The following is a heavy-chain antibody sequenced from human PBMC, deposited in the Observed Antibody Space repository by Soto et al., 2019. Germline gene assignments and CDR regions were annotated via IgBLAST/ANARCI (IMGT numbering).Heavy chain of an antibody. CDR2: INHSGST. V-gene: IGHV4-34*01. D-gene: IGHD5-12*01. J-gene: IGHJ4*02. CDR1: GGSFSGYY. CDR3: ARWGDIVATTKDYFDY. Sequence: SETLSLTCAVYGGSFSGYYWSWIRQPPGKGLEWIGEINHSGSTNYNPSLKSRVTISVDTSKNQFSLKLSSVTAADTAVYYCARWGDIVATTKDYFDYWGQGTLVTVSS.